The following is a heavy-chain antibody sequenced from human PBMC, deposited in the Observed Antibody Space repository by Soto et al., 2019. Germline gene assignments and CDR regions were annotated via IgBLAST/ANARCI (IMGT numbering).Heavy chain of an antibody. CDR2: ITSSGSTI. J-gene: IGHJ4*02. D-gene: IGHD1-26*01. Sequence: VGSLRLSCAASGFTFSDYYMSWIRQAPGKGLEWVSYITSSGSTIYYADSVKGRFTISRDNAKNSLYLQMNSLRADDTAVYYCARDFTVGFEPAYWGQGILVTVSS. CDR3: ARDFTVGFEPAY. CDR1: GFTFSDYY. V-gene: IGHV3-11*01.